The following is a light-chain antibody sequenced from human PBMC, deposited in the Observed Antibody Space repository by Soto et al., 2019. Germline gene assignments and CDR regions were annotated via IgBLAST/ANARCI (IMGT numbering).Light chain of an antibody. Sequence: EIVMTQSPATLSVSPGERATLSCRASQSITRNLAWYQQSPGQAPRLLIYGASTRATGIPDRFSGSGSGTDFTLTISRLEPEDFAVYYCQQYGSSPRTFGQATKVDIK. J-gene: IGKJ1*01. CDR2: GAS. V-gene: IGKV3-20*01. CDR3: QQYGSSPRT. CDR1: QSITRN.